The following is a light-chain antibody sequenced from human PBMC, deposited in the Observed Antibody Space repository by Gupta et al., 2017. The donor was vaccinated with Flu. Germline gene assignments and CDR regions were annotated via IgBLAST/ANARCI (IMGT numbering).Light chain of an antibody. CDR1: QSIRNQ. V-gene: IGKV3-11*01. Sequence: PSTLVLSTGERATLSCRASQSIRNQLAWYQQKPGQAPRLLIYDASNTAAGIPARFSGSGSGTDFTLTISSLEPEDFAVYYCQQRCDWPLTFGGGTKVEIK. CDR3: QQRCDWPLT. CDR2: DAS. J-gene: IGKJ4*01.